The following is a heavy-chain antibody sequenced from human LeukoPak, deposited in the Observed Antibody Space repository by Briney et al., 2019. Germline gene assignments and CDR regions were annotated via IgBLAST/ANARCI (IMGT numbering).Heavy chain of an antibody. V-gene: IGHV3-30-3*01. CDR2: ISYDGSNK. CDR3: ARDRRYSSSWYASHDY. Sequence: GGSLRLSCAASGFTFSSYAMHWVRQAPGKGLEWVAVISYDGSNKYYADSVKGRFTISRDNSKNTLYLQMNSLRAEDTAVYYCARDRRYSSSWYASHDYWGQGTLVTVSS. CDR1: GFTFSSYA. D-gene: IGHD6-13*01. J-gene: IGHJ4*02.